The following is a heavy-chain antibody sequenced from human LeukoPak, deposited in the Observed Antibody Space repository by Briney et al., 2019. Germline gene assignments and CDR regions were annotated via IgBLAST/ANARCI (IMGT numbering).Heavy chain of an antibody. CDR2: INAGNGNT. CDR3: ARDIVVVVAATGRHYYYYGMDV. CDR1: GYTFTSYA. V-gene: IGHV1-3*01. D-gene: IGHD2-15*01. Sequence: ASVKVSCKASGYTFTSYAMHWVRQAPGQRLEWMGWINAGNGNTKYSQKFQGRVTITRDTSASTAYMELSSLRSEDTAVYYCARDIVVVVAATGRHYYYYGMDVWGQGTTVTVS. J-gene: IGHJ6*02.